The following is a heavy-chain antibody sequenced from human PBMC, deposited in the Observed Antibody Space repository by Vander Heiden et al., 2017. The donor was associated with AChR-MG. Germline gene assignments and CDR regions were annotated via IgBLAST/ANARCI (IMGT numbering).Heavy chain of an antibody. CDR2: INPNRGGT. CDR3: ARSQKYHFDY. CDR1: GYTFPGYY. D-gene: IGHD2-2*02. V-gene: IGHV1-2*02. Sequence: QVQLVQSGAQVKKPGASVKVSCKASGYTFPGYYMHWGRQAPGQGLEWMGWINPNRGGTNYAQKFQGRVTMTRDTSISTAYMELSRLRSDDTAVYYCARSQKYHFDYWGQGTLVTVSS. J-gene: IGHJ4*02.